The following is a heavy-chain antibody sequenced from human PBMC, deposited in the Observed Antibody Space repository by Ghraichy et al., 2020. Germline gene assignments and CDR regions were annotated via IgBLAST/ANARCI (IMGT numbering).Heavy chain of an antibody. D-gene: IGHD3-22*01. CDR2: IYSGGST. V-gene: IGHV3-53*05. CDR3: SRDYSSGYYQSDY. J-gene: IGHJ4*02. Sequence: GGSLRLSCAASGFTVSSNYMSWVRQAPGKGLEWVSAIYSGGSTYYADSVKGRFIIDRDNSKNTLYLQMNSLRAEDTAVYYCSRDYSSGYYQSDYWGQGTLVTVSS. CDR1: GFTVSSNY.